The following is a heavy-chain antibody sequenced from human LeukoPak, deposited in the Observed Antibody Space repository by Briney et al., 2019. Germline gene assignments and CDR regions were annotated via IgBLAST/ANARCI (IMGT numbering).Heavy chain of an antibody. CDR2: ISYDGSNK. CDR3: ARDRLSSGWAYFDY. J-gene: IGHJ4*02. V-gene: IGHV3-30*04. CDR1: GFTFSSYA. Sequence: PGRSLRLSCAASGFTFSSYAMHWVRQAPGKGLEWVAVISYDGSNKYYADSVKGRFTISRDNSNNTLYLQMNSLRAEDTAMYYCARDRLSSGWAYFDYWGQGTLVTVSS. D-gene: IGHD6-19*01.